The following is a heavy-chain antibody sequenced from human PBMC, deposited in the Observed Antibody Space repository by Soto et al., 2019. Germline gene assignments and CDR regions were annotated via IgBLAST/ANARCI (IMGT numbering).Heavy chain of an antibody. J-gene: IGHJ4*02. CDR2: IIPIFATV. V-gene: IGHV1-69*01. D-gene: IGHD5-18*01. CDR3: ARGGRGYSSAPRYYFDY. Sequence: QVQLVQSGSEVKKPGSSVKVSCKASGGSFSSNPISWVRQAPGQGLEWMAGIIPIFATVHYAQKFQGRVTITADESTSTAYMELTSLRSEDTAVYFCARGGRGYSSAPRYYFDYWGQGTLVPVS. CDR1: GGSFSSNP.